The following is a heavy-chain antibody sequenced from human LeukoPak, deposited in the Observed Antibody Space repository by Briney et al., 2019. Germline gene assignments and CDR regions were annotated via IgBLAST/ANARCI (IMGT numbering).Heavy chain of an antibody. Sequence: PSETLSLTCTVSGGSISSSSYYWGWIRQPPGKGLEWIGSIYYSGSTYYNPSLKSRVTISVDTSKNQFSLKLSSVTAADTAVYYCARVAVYDFWSGYHPPPFDYWGQGTLVTVSS. CDR3: ARVAVYDFWSGYHPPPFDY. J-gene: IGHJ4*02. D-gene: IGHD3-3*01. CDR2: IYYSGST. V-gene: IGHV4-39*07. CDR1: GGSISSSSYY.